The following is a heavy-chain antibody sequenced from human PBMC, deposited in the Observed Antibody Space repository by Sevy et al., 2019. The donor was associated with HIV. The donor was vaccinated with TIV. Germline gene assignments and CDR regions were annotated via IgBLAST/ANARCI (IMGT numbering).Heavy chain of an antibody. J-gene: IGHJ5*02. CDR3: ARDLAGSKQGGWFDP. V-gene: IGHV1-8*01. Sequence: ASVKVSCKASGYTFTNYDINWVRQATGQGLEWMGWMNPNSDNTGYAQKFQGRVTMIRNTSMSTAYMELSSLTSDDTAVYYCARDLAGSKQGGWFDPWGQGTLVTVSS. D-gene: IGHD3-16*01. CDR2: MNPNSDNT. CDR1: GYTFTNYD.